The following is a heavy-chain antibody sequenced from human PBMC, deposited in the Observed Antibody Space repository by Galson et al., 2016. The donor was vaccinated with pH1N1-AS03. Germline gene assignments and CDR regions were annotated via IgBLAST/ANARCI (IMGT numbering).Heavy chain of an antibody. CDR2: VSYDGSNK. J-gene: IGHJ5*02. CDR1: GFTLSHYG. D-gene: IGHD1-26*01. CDR3: ARESRGVGAIEVGSDP. Sequence: SLRLSCAASGFTLSHYGMHWVRQAPGKGLECVAVVSYDGSNKYYGDSVKGRFTISRDNSKNTLFLQVNGLRPEDTGVYYCARESRGVGAIEVGSDPWGQGTLVTVSS. V-gene: IGHV3-30*01.